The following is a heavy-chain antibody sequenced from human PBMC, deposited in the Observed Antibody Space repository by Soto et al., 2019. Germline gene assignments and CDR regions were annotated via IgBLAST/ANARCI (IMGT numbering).Heavy chain of an antibody. CDR3: ARDRFLSGTSLEY. CDR2: LTGDAKTT. J-gene: IGHJ4*02. V-gene: IGHV3-23*01. CDR1: GITLSDSA. D-gene: IGHD6-25*01. Sequence: PGGSLRLSCAASGITLSDSAMTWVRQAPGKGLEWISSLTGDAKTTYYADSVKGRFTVSRDNSKNTLYLQMNSLRAEDTAMYFCARDRFLSGTSLEYWGQGTLVTVSS.